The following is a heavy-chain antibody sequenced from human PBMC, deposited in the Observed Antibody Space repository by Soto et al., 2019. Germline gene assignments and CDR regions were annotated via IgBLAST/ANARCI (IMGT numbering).Heavy chain of an antibody. V-gene: IGHV1-18*01. CDR2: ISAYNGNT. D-gene: IGHD3-22*01. Sequence: ASVKVSCKASGYTFTSYGISWVRQAPGQGLEWMGWISAYNGNTNYAQKLQGRVTMTTDTSTSTAYMELRSLRSDDTAVYYCARESYYYDSSGYYSNLPGGPSDYWGQGTLVTVSS. J-gene: IGHJ4*02. CDR3: ARESYYYDSSGYYSNLPGGPSDY. CDR1: GYTFTSYG.